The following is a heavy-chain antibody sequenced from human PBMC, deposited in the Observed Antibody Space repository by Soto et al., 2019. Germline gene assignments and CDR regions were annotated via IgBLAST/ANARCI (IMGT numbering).Heavy chain of an antibody. CDR2: ISYDGNNN. D-gene: IGHD1-7*01. J-gene: IGHJ4*02. CDR1: GFTYSTYT. CDR3: ARDGVSSTGHTWNYATYFDY. V-gene: IGHV3-30-3*01. Sequence: QVQLVESGGGVVQPGRSLRLSCAASGFTYSTYTMHWVRQAPGKGLEWVAVISYDGNNNFYADSVKGRFTISRDSTKQALYLNMHCLSPDSTAMYYCARDGVSSTGHTWNYATYFDYWGQGALVTVSS.